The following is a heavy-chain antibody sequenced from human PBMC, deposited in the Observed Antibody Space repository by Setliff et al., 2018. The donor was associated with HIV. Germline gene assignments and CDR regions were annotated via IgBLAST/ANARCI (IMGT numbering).Heavy chain of an antibody. CDR3: ASAPLTTVTTGPRYYLDY. Sequence: ASVKVSCKASGDTFSNVLITWVRQAPGQGLEWMGWISTYSDETSYSQNLQGRLTMTTDTSTSTVYMELRSIRSEDTAVYFCASAPLTTVTTGPRYYLDYWGQGTLVTVSS. J-gene: IGHJ4*02. CDR2: ISTYSDET. CDR1: GDTFSNVL. V-gene: IGHV1-18*01. D-gene: IGHD4-17*01.